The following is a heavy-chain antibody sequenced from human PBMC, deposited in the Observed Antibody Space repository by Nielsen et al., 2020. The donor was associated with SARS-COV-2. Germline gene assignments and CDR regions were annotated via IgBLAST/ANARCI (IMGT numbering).Heavy chain of an antibody. CDR3: ARITPPDDY. CDR2: IYHSGST. J-gene: IGHJ4*02. CDR1: GGSITSYY. Sequence: SETLSLTCTVSGGSITSYYWSWIRQPSGKGLEWIGYIYHSGSTNYNPSLKSRVTISVDTSRNQFSLKLSSVTAADTAVYFCARITPPDDYWGQGTLVTVSS. D-gene: IGHD3-16*01. V-gene: IGHV4-59*01.